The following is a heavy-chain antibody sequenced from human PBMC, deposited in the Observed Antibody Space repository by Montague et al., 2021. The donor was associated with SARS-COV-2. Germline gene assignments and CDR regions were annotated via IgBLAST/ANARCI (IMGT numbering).Heavy chain of an antibody. V-gene: IGHV6-1*01. J-gene: IGHJ3*02. CDR1: GDSVSRKSVA. D-gene: IGHD3-9*01. CDR2: TYYRSKWDS. Sequence: CAISGDSVSRKSVAWNWIRQSPSRGLEWLGRTYYRSKWDSDYAESVKXXLVITPDTSKNQVSLQLNSVIPEDTAVYFCASSGITLTGLDAFDIWGQGAMVTVSS. CDR3: ASSGITLTGLDAFDI.